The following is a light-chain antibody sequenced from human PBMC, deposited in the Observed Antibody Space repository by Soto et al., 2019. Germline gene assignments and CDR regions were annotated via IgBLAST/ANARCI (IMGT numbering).Light chain of an antibody. Sequence: QSVLTQPPSVSAAPGQKVTISCSGSRSNIGNNFVSWYQQLPGTAPKLLIYDDNVRPSGVPDRFSGSKSGTSATLGITGLQTGDEADYYCGAWGGGLSAVAFGGGTKLTVL. CDR1: RSNIGNNF. V-gene: IGLV1-51*01. J-gene: IGLJ2*01. CDR2: DDN. CDR3: GAWGGGLSAVA.